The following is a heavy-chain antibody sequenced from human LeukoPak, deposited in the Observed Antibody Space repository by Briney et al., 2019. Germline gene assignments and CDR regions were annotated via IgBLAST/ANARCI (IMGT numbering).Heavy chain of an antibody. J-gene: IGHJ4*02. Sequence: PGGSLRLSCATSGFTFSVDAMHWVRQAPGKGLDWVTFIQSDGTNKYYADSVKGRFTISRDNSKNTLYLQMNSLRTEDTAVYHCAKGPYYHETSGNHYFDYWGQGTLVIVSS. CDR3: AKGPYYHETSGNHYFDY. D-gene: IGHD3-22*01. CDR1: GFTFSVDA. CDR2: IQSDGTNK. V-gene: IGHV3-30*02.